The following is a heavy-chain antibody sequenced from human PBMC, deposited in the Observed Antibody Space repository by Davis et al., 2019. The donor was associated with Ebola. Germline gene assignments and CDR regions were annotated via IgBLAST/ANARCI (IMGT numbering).Heavy chain of an antibody. CDR3: ATLRYDFWSGYYEDY. J-gene: IGHJ4*02. D-gene: IGHD3-3*01. CDR2: ISGSGGST. CDR1: GFTFSSYA. Sequence: PGGSLRLSCAASGFTFSSYAMSWVRQAPGKGLEWVSAISGSGGSTYYADSVKGRFTISRDNSKNTLYLQMNSLRAEDTAVYYCATLRYDFWSGYYEDYWGQGTLVTVSS. V-gene: IGHV3-23*01.